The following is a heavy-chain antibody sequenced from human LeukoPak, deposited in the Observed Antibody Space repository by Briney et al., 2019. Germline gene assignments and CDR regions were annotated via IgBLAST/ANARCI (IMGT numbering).Heavy chain of an antibody. CDR2: INSDGSST. V-gene: IGHV3-74*01. CDR3: ARGSGRTMVRGVNTFGY. D-gene: IGHD3-10*01. J-gene: IGHJ4*02. CDR1: GFTFSSYW. Sequence: GGSLRFSCAASGFTFSSYWMHWVRQAPGKGLVWVSRINSDGSSTSYADSVKGRFTISRNNAKNTRYLQMNSLRAEYTAVYYCARGSGRTMVRGVNTFGYWGQGTLVTASS.